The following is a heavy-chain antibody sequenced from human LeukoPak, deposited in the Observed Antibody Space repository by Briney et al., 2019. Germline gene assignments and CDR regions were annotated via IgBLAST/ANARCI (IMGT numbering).Heavy chain of an antibody. V-gene: IGHV3-23*01. D-gene: IGHD3-10*01. J-gene: IGHJ4*02. CDR2: ISVSGENT. CDR3: AKYGSGTYYNGLH. CDR1: GFTFSSYA. Sequence: GGSLRLSCAASGFTFSSYAMTWVRQAPGKGLQWVSTISVSGENTYYADSVKGRFTISRDISKSTLYLQMNSLRDEETALYYCAKYGSGTYYNGLHWGQGTLVTVSS.